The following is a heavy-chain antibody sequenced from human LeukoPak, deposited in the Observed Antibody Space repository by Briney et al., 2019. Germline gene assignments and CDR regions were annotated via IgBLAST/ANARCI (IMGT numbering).Heavy chain of an antibody. V-gene: IGHV1-69*05. Sequence: SVKVSCKASGGTFSSYAISWVRQAPGQGLEWMGGIIPIIGTANYAQKFQGRVTITTDESTSTAYMELSSLRSEDTAVYYCARQGYSSSYFHYYYYMDVWGKGTTVTVSS. D-gene: IGHD6-13*01. J-gene: IGHJ6*03. CDR3: ARQGYSSSYFHYYYYMDV. CDR2: IIPIIGTA. CDR1: GGTFSSYA.